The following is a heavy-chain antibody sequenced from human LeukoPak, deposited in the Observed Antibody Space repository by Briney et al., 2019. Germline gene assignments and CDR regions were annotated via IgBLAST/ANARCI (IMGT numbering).Heavy chain of an antibody. D-gene: IGHD6-19*01. CDR2: INPNSGGT. Sequence: GASVKVSCKASGYTFTGYYMHWVRQAPGQGLEWMGRINPNSGGTNYAQKFQGRVTMTRNTSISTAYMELSSLRSEDTAVYYCARSIAVAGFDYWGQGTLVTVSS. V-gene: IGHV1-2*06. CDR1: GYTFTGYY. J-gene: IGHJ4*02. CDR3: ARSIAVAGFDY.